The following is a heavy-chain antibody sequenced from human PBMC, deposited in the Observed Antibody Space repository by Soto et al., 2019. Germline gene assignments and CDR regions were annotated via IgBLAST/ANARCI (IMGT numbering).Heavy chain of an antibody. D-gene: IGHD6-13*01. CDR2: IYYSGST. J-gene: IGHJ6*02. V-gene: IGHV4-59*01. CDR1: GGSISSYY. CDR3: ARVSWYRGTLGMDV. Sequence: SETLSLTCTVSGGSISSYYWSWIRQPPGKGLEWIGYIYYSGSTNYNPSLKSRVTISVDTSKNQFSLKLSSVTAADTAVYYCARVSWYRGTLGMDVWGQGTTVTVSS.